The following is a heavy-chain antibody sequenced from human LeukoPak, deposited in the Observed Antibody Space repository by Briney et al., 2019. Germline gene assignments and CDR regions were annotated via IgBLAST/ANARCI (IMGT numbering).Heavy chain of an antibody. CDR1: GFTVSSNY. J-gene: IGHJ4*02. D-gene: IGHD6-13*01. CDR3: ATRTGYSSSWPTFDY. Sequence: GGSLRLSCAASGFTVSSNYMSWVRQAPGKGLEWVSVIYSGGSTYYADSVKGRFTISRDNSKNTLYLQMNSLRAEGTAVYYCATRTGYSSSWPTFDYWGQGTLVTVSS. V-gene: IGHV3-53*01. CDR2: IYSGGST.